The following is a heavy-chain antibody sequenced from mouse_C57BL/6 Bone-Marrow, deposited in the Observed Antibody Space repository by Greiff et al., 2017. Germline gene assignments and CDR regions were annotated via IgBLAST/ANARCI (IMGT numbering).Heavy chain of an antibody. Sequence: VQLQQSGAELVRPGASVKLSCTASGFNIKDDYMHWVKQRPEQGLEWIGWIDPENGDTEYASKFQGKATITADTSSNTAYLQLSSLTSEDTAVYYCTRAYCSNYFDYWGQGTTLTVSS. V-gene: IGHV14-4*01. CDR1: GFNIKDDY. J-gene: IGHJ2*01. D-gene: IGHD2-5*01. CDR3: TRAYCSNYFDY. CDR2: IDPENGDT.